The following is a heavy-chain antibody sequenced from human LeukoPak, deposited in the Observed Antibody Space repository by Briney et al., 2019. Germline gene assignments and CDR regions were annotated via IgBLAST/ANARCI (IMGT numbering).Heavy chain of an antibody. CDR3: VGAAAPSNWFDP. V-gene: IGHV4-59*01. Sequence: SETLSLTCTVSGGSISIYYWSWIRQPPGKGLERIGYIYYSGNTNYNPSLKSRVTISVDTSKNQFSLTLSSVTAADTAVYYCVGAAAPSNWFDPWGQGTLVTVSS. CDR2: IYYSGNT. CDR1: GGSISIYY. J-gene: IGHJ5*02. D-gene: IGHD6-13*01.